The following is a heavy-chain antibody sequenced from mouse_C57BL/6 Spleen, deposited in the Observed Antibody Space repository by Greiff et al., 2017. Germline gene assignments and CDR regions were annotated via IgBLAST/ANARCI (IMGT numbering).Heavy chain of an antibody. Sequence: EVQVVESGPGLVKPFQSLSLTCPVTGFSITSGYYWNWIRQSPGNTLEWMGYISYDGRKYYNPSLKNRVPIPCDTSKNQFFLKLNTVPTEDTATYYCARYGGLYYFDYWGQGTTLTVSS. CDR3: ARYGGLYYFDY. D-gene: IGHD1-1*02. CDR1: GFSITSGYY. V-gene: IGHV3-6*01. J-gene: IGHJ2*01. CDR2: ISYDGRK.